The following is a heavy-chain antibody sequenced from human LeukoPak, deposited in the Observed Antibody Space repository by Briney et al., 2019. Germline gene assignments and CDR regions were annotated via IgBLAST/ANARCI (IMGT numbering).Heavy chain of an antibody. CDR3: AKDMDLIYSGYFDY. J-gene: IGHJ4*02. Sequence: GGSLRLSCAASGFTFDDYAMHWVRQAPGKGLEWVSGISWNSGSIGYADSVKGRFTISRDNAKNSLYLQMNSLRAEDTALYYCAKDMDLIYSGYFDYWGQGTLVTVSS. CDR1: GFTFDDYA. CDR2: ISWNSGSI. D-gene: IGHD5-12*01. V-gene: IGHV3-9*01.